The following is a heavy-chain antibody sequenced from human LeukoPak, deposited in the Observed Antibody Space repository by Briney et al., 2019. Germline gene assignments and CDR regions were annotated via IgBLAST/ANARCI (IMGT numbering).Heavy chain of an antibody. CDR2: ISPHNGNR. Sequence: ASVKVSCKTSGYTFTRYGVSRVRQAPGQGLEWMGWISPHNGNRDYAQKFKDRVTMTTDTSTNTVYLELRSLRPDDTAMYYCARTGYGSGSDDFDFWGQGTLVTVSS. D-gene: IGHD3-10*01. CDR1: GYTFTRYG. V-gene: IGHV1-18*01. J-gene: IGHJ4*02. CDR3: ARTGYGSGSDDFDF.